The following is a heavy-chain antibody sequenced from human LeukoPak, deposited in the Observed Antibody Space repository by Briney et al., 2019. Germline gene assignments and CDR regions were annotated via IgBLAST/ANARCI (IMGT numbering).Heavy chain of an antibody. V-gene: IGHV4-59*01. CDR1: GGSISSYY. J-gene: IGHJ6*03. D-gene: IGHD2-15*01. CDR3: ARSVEGYCSGGSCYSYYYYMDV. CDR2: IYYSGST. Sequence: TSETLSLTCTVSGGSISSYYWSWIRQPPGKGLEWIGYIYYSGSTNYNPSLKSRVTISVDTSKNQFSLKLSSVTAADTAVYYCARSVEGYCSGGSCYSYYYYMDVWGKGTTVTVSS.